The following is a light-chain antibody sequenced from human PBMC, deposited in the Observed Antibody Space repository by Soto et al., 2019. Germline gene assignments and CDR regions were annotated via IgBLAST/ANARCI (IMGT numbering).Light chain of an antibody. Sequence: EIVMTQSPATLSVSPGERATLSCRASQSVNSNLAWYQQKPGQAPRLLIYGASTRATGVPARFSGSGSGTEFTLTVSSLQAEGFAVYFWQQYNNWPTFGQGTKVEIK. V-gene: IGKV3-15*01. CDR1: QSVNSN. CDR2: GAS. J-gene: IGKJ1*01. CDR3: QQYNNWPT.